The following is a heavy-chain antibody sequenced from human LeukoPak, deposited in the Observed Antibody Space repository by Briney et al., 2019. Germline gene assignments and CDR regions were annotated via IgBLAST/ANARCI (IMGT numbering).Heavy chain of an antibody. CDR3: ARAGYRPFDY. CDR2: IKGDGSST. CDR1: AFTFSSYW. J-gene: IGHJ4*02. Sequence: GGSLRLSCAASAFTFSSYWMHWVRHTPGKGLVWVSRIKGDGSSTSYADSVKGRFTISRDNAKNSLYLQVNSLRAEDTAVYYCARAGYRPFDYWGQGTLVTVSS. V-gene: IGHV3-74*01. D-gene: IGHD5-12*01.